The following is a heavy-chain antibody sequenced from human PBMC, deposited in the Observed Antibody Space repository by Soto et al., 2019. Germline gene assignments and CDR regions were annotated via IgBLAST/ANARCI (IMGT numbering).Heavy chain of an antibody. Sequence: SETLSLTCTVSGGSISSSSYYWGWIRQPPGKGLEWIGSIYYSGSTYYNPSLKSRVTISVDTSKNQFSLKLGSVTAADSAVYYCASRPRGGSYLGGYYYYYGMDVWGQGTTVTVSS. CDR2: IYYSGST. CDR3: ASRPRGGSYLGGYYYYYGMDV. J-gene: IGHJ6*02. D-gene: IGHD1-26*01. V-gene: IGHV4-39*01. CDR1: GGSISSSSYY.